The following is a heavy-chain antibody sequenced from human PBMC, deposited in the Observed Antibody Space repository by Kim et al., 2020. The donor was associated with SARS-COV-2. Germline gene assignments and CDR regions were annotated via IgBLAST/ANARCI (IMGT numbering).Heavy chain of an antibody. Sequence: DSVKGRFTISRDNAKNSLYLQMNSLRAEDTAVYYCARDQSITIPPGGMDVWGQGTTVTVSS. J-gene: IGHJ6*02. V-gene: IGHV3-11*06. CDR3: ARDQSITIPPGGMDV. D-gene: IGHD3-3*01.